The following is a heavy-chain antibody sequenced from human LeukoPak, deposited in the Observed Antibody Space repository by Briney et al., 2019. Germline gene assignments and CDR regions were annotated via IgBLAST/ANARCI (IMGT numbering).Heavy chain of an antibody. V-gene: IGHV3-15*01. CDR2: IKSKTDGGTT. Sequence: GGSLRLSCAASGFTFSNAWMSWVRQAPGKGLEWVGRIKSKTDGGTTDYAAPVKGRFTISRDDSKNTLYLQMNSLKTEDTAVYYCTTGGITFGGVIVRSAPHYFDYWGQGTLVTVSS. D-gene: IGHD3-16*02. J-gene: IGHJ4*02. CDR1: GFTFSNAW. CDR3: TTGGITFGGVIVRSAPHYFDY.